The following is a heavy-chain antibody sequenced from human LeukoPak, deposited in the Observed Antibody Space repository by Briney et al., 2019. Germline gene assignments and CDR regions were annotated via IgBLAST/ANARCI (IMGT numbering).Heavy chain of an antibody. V-gene: IGHV3-21*01. CDR3: ARDRPIVGATPGFDY. CDR1: GFTFSSYS. Sequence: GGSLRLSCAASGFTFSSYSMNWVRQAPGKGLEWVSSVSSSSSYIYYADSVKGRFTISRDNAKNSLYLQMNSLRAEDTAVYYCARDRPIVGATPGFDYWGQGTLVTVSS. CDR2: VSSSSSYI. J-gene: IGHJ4*02. D-gene: IGHD1-26*01.